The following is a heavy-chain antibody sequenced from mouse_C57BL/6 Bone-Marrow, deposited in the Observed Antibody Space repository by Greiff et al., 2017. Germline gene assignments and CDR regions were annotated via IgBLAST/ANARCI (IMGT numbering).Heavy chain of an antibody. J-gene: IGHJ2*01. V-gene: IGHV1-64*01. Sequence: QVQLQQPGAELVKPGASVKLSCKASGYTFTSYWMHWVKQRPGQGLEWIGMIHPNSGSTNYNEKFKSKATLTVDKSSSTAYMQLSSLTSEDSAVYYCARCPLLLRYPYFDYWGQGTTLTVSS. CDR1: GYTFTSYW. CDR2: IHPNSGST. D-gene: IGHD1-1*01. CDR3: ARCPLLLRYPYFDY.